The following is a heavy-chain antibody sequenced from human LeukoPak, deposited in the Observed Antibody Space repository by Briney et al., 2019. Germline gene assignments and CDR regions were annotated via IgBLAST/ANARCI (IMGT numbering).Heavy chain of an antibody. CDR1: GGSISSYY. CDR2: IHYTGST. V-gene: IGHV4-59*12. Sequence: PSETLSLTCTVSGGSISSYYWSWIRQSPGKGLECIGYIHYTGSTNYNPSLKSRGTISVETSKNQFSLKLSSVTAADTAVYYCARANRYNWNDGTTNWFDPWGQGTLVTVSS. D-gene: IGHD1-1*01. CDR3: ARANRYNWNDGTTNWFDP. J-gene: IGHJ5*02.